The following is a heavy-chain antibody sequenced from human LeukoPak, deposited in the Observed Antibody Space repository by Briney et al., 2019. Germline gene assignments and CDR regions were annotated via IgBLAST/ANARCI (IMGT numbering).Heavy chain of an antibody. D-gene: IGHD4-17*01. J-gene: IGHJ4*02. Sequence: SVKVSCKASGGTFSSYAISWVRQAPGQGLEWMGGIIPILGIANYAQKFQGRVTITADKSTSTGYMELSSLRSEDTAVYYCAVPWGDYGDFPGWGQGTLVTVSS. CDR3: AVPWGDYGDFPG. CDR2: IIPILGIA. V-gene: IGHV1-69*04. CDR1: GGTFSSYA.